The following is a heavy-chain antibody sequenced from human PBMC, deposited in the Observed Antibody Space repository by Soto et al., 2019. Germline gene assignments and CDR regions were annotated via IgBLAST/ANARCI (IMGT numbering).Heavy chain of an antibody. CDR2: IYSSGST. V-gene: IGHV4-4*07. D-gene: IGHD2-2*01. J-gene: IGHJ5*02. Sequence: QVHLQESGPGLVKPSETLSLTCTVSGGAISTYYWTWIRQPAGKGLEWFGRIYSSGSTKYNPSLQRRVTMSLDTYNNQFSLRLTSVTAAGTAVYYCARGQRVPDWFDPGGQGTLVTVSS. CDR1: GGAISTYY. CDR3: ARGQRVPDWFDP.